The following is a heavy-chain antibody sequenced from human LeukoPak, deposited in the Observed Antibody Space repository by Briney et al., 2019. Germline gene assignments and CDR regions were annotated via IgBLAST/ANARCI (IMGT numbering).Heavy chain of an antibody. CDR3: ARHPGVYGSGSYSLDY. CDR1: GGSISSSSYY. Sequence: YPSETLSLTCTVSGGSISSSSYYWGWIRQPLGKGLEWIGSIYYSGSTYYNPSLKSRVTISVDTSKNQFSLKLSSVTAADTAVYYCARHPGVYGSGSYSLDYWGQGTLVTVSS. D-gene: IGHD3-10*01. CDR2: IYYSGST. J-gene: IGHJ4*02. V-gene: IGHV4-39*01.